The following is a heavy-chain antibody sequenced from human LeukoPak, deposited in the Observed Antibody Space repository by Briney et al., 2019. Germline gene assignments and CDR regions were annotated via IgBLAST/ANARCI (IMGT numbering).Heavy chain of an antibody. CDR2: INSDGSTT. Sequence: TGGSLRLSCAASGFTFSSYWMHWVRQAPGKGLVWVSRINSDGSTTSYADSVKGRFTISRDNAKNTLYLQMNSLRAEDSAVYYCAREGNPLNYDSIGYAAWGQGTLVTVSS. J-gene: IGHJ5*02. CDR3: AREGNPLNYDSIGYAA. CDR1: GFTFSSYW. V-gene: IGHV3-74*01. D-gene: IGHD3-22*01.